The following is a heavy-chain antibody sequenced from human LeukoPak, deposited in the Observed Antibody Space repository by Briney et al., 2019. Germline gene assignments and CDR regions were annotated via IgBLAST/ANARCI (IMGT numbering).Heavy chain of an antibody. V-gene: IGHV4-30-4*08. D-gene: IGHD3-10*01. CDR3: ARVKDVIGGHSDY. Sequence: SETLSLTCTVSGGSISSGDYYWSWIRQPPGKGLEWIGYIYYSGSTYYNPSLKSRVTISVDTSKNQFSLKLSSVTAADTAVYYCARVKDVIGGHSDYWGQGTLVTVSS. J-gene: IGHJ4*02. CDR2: IYYSGST. CDR1: GGSISSGDYY.